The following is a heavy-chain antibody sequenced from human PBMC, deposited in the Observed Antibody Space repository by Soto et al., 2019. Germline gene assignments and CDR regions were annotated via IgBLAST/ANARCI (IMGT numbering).Heavy chain of an antibody. D-gene: IGHD2-15*01. CDR2: ISGNGADT. CDR1: GFTFSSYA. CDR3: VKQGYTYGLIYWYFDL. Sequence: EVQLLESGGGLVQPGGSVRLSCAASGFTFSSYAMSWVRQAPGKGLEWVSAISGNGADTSYADSVRGRFTISRDNSKDTLYLQMNSLRADDTAVYYCVKQGYTYGLIYWYFDLWGRGTLVTVSS. V-gene: IGHV3-23*01. J-gene: IGHJ2*01.